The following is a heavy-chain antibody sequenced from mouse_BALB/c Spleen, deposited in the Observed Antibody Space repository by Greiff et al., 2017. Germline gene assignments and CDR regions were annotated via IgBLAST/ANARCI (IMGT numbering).Heavy chain of an antibody. CDR2: ISSGGSYT. D-gene: IGHD2-14*01. CDR1: EFTFSSYG. J-gene: IGHJ2*01. CDR3: ARQRYDYFDY. Sequence: EVHLVESGGDLVKPGGSLKLSCAASEFTFSSYGMSWVRQTPDKRLEWVATISSGGSYTYYPDSVKGRFTISRDNAKNTLYLQMSSLKSEDTAMYYCARQRYDYFDYWGQGTTLTVSS. V-gene: IGHV5-6*01.